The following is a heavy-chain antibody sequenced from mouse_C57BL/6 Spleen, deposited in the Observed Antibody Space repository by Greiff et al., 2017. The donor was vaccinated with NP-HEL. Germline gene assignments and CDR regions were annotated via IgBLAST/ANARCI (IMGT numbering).Heavy chain of an antibody. CDR3: ARSSYDYDGAWFAY. CDR2: IDPNSGGT. V-gene: IGHV1-72*01. Sequence: QVQLQQPGAELVKPGASVKLSCKASGYTFTSYWMHWVKQRPGRGLEWIGRIDPNSGGTKYNEKFKSKATLTVDKPSSTAYMPLSSLTSEDSAVYYCARSSYDYDGAWFAYWGQGTLVTVSA. D-gene: IGHD2-4*01. CDR1: GYTFTSYW. J-gene: IGHJ3*01.